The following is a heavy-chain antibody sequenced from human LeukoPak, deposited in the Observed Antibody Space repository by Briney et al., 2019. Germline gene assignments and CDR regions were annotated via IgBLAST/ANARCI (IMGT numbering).Heavy chain of an antibody. CDR3: ARHLRFGELLSPFDY. Sequence: GESLKISCKGSGYSFTSYWIGWVRQMPGKGLEGLGIFYPGDSDTRYSPSFQGQVTISADKSISTAYLQWSSLKASDTAMYYCARHLRFGELLSPFDYWGQGTLVTVSS. CDR1: GYSFTSYW. V-gene: IGHV5-51*01. D-gene: IGHD3-10*01. CDR2: FYPGDSDT. J-gene: IGHJ4*02.